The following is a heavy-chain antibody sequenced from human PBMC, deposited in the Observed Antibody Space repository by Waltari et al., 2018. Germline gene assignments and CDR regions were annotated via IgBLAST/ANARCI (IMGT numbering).Heavy chain of an antibody. J-gene: IGHJ4*02. Sequence: QVQLVQSGAEVKKPGSSVKVSCKASGGTFSSYAISWVRQAPGQGLEWMGRIIPIFGTANYAQKFQGRVTITADKSTSTAYMELSSLRSEDTAVYYCAREVPNDSSGYYAYYFDYWGQGTLVTVSS. CDR1: GGTFSSYA. V-gene: IGHV1-69*08. CDR3: AREVPNDSSGYYAYYFDY. CDR2: IIPIFGTA. D-gene: IGHD3-22*01.